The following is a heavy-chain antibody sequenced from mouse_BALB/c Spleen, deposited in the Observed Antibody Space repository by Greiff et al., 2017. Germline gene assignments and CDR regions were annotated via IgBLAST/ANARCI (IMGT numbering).Heavy chain of an antibody. CDR3: ADYYGSRGYWYFDV. V-gene: IGHV3-6*02. D-gene: IGHD1-1*01. CDR2: ISYDGSN. CDR1: GYSITSGYY. J-gene: IGHJ1*01. Sequence: EVKLMESGPGLVKPSQSLSLTCSVTGYSITSGYYWNWIRQFPGNKLEWMGYISYDGSNNYNPSLKNRISITRDTSKNQFFLKLNSVTTEDTATYYCADYYGSRGYWYFDVWGAGTTVTVSS.